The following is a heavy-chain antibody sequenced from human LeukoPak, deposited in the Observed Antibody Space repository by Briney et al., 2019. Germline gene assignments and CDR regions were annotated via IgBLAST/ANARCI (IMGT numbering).Heavy chain of an antibody. J-gene: IGHJ5*02. D-gene: IGHD6-13*01. CDR1: GFTFSSYA. CDR3: AKGLHASSWYAGS. CDR2: ISGSGGST. Sequence: GGSLRLSCAASGFTFSSYAMSWVRQAPGKGLEWVSAISGSGGSTYYADSVKGRFTISRDNSKNTLYLHMNSLREDDTAVYYCAKGLHASSWYAGSWGRGTLVTVSS. V-gene: IGHV3-23*01.